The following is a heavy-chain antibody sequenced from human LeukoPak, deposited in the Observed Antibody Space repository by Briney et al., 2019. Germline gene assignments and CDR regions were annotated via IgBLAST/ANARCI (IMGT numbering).Heavy chain of an antibody. CDR3: VTDGGRFQFDP. CDR1: GSTYSSYV. D-gene: IGHD3-10*01. J-gene: IGHJ5*02. Sequence: GGSLRLSCAASGSTYSSYVMHYVRQAPGKGLEWGAFISYDGSKKYYPDSVRGRFTISRDISKNTLYVEMNSLRGDDTAVYYWVTDGGRFQFDPWGQGTLVTVSS. V-gene: IGHV3-30*02. CDR2: ISYDGSKK.